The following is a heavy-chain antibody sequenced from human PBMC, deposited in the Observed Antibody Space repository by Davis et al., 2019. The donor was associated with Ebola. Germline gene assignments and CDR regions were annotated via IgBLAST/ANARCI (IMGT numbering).Heavy chain of an antibody. D-gene: IGHD1-14*01. CDR1: GFTFSSYA. J-gene: IGHJ6*04. CDR3: ARDATGEDYYYGMDV. V-gene: IGHV3-64*04. CDR2: ISSNGGST. Sequence: PGGSLRLSCAASGFTFSSYAMHWVRQAPGKGLEYVSAISSNGGSTYYADSVKGRFTISRDNSKNTLYLQMNSLRAEDTAVYYCARDATGEDYYYGMDVWGKGTTVTVSS.